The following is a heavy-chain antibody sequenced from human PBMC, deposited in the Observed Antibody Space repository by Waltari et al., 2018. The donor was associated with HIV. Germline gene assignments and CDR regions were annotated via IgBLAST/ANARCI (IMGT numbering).Heavy chain of an antibody. J-gene: IGHJ5*02. D-gene: IGHD1-1*01. Sequence: QVQLQQWRTGLVTVSETLSLTCAVYGGSLSDYSGGWIRQPPETGLEWIGEINNRGSAKYSPSFRGRVSMAVDTSKNQFSLMLRFVTAADTGLYYCVTQRRNVGTTGWFDPWGQGTLVTASS. CDR3: VTQRRNVGTTGWFDP. V-gene: IGHV4-34*01. CDR2: INNRGSA. CDR1: GGSLSDYS.